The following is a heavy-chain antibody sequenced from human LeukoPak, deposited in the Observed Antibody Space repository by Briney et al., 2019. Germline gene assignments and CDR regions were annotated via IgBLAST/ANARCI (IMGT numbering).Heavy chain of an antibody. J-gene: IGHJ4*02. CDR3: AISPVEMATTPEPYYFDY. CDR2: ISGSGGST. D-gene: IGHD5-24*01. Sequence: GGSLRLSCAASGFTFSSYWMHWVRQAPGKGLEWVSAISGSGGSTYYADSVKGRFTISRDNSKNTLYLQMNSLRAEDTAVYYCAISPVEMATTPEPYYFDYWGQGTLVTVSS. CDR1: GFTFSSYW. V-gene: IGHV3-23*01.